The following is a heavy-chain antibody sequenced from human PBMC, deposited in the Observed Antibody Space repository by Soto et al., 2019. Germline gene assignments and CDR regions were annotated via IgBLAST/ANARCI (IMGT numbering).Heavy chain of an antibody. CDR3: ARGVAATDSDFDY. V-gene: IGHV4-39*01. J-gene: IGHJ4*02. Sequence: SETLSLTCTVSGGSISSSSYYWGWIRQPPGKGLEWIGSIYYSGSTYYNPSLKSRVIISVDTSKNQFSLKLSSVTAADTAVYYCARGVAATDSDFDYGGQGTLVTVSS. CDR1: GGSISSSSYY. D-gene: IGHD6-19*01. CDR2: IYYSGST.